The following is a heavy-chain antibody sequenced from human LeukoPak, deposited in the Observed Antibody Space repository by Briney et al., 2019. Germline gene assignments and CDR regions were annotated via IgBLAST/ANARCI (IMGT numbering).Heavy chain of an antibody. D-gene: IGHD3-10*01. CDR2: INPNSGGT. CDR1: GYTFTGYY. CDR3: ARDPNGYYYGSDYWYFDL. J-gene: IGHJ2*01. V-gene: IGHV1-2*02. Sequence: ASVKVSCKASGYTFTGYYMHWVRQAPGQGLEWMGWINPNSGGTNYAQKFQGRVTMTRDTSISTAYMELSRLRSDDTAVYCCARDPNGYYYGSDYWYFDLWGRGTLVTVSS.